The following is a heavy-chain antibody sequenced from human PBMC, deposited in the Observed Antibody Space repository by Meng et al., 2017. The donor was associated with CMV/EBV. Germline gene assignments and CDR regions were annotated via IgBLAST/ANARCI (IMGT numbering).Heavy chain of an antibody. CDR3: TRGANWGSPFDH. J-gene: IGHJ4*02. Sequence: SCQSAGDTSRTYALSWVRQAPGQGREWMGGIIPFFHTTYYAQKFQDRVIFTSDEDTKTVYMELRSLRSEDTAVYFCTRGANWGSPFDHWGQGALVTVSS. CDR2: IIPFFHTT. V-gene: IGHV1-69*01. CDR1: GDTSRTYA. D-gene: IGHD7-27*01.